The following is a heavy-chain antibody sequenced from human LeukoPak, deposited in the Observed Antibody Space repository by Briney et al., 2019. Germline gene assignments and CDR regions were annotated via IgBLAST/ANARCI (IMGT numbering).Heavy chain of an antibody. CDR3: ARDSDYHASGHDY. Sequence: PSETLSLTCTVSGDSISSYYWSWIRQSAGRGLEWIGRLHSRGTTNYNPYLESRVTMSVDTSKNQFSLMLSSVTAADTAIYYCARDSDYHASGHDYWGQGTLVTVSS. J-gene: IGHJ4*02. D-gene: IGHD3-10*01. CDR2: LHSRGTT. CDR1: GDSISSYY. V-gene: IGHV4-4*07.